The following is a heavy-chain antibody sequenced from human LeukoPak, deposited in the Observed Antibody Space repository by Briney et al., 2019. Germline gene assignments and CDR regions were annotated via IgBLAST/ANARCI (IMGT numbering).Heavy chain of an antibody. V-gene: IGHV1-46*01. CDR3: ARATTSGYNGDDY. D-gene: IGHD3-22*01. CDR1: GYTFTGYY. J-gene: IGHJ4*02. CDR2: VNPSGGST. Sequence: ASVKVSCKASGYTFTGYYMHWVRQAPGQGLEWMGVVNPSGGSTSYTQKFQGRVTMTRDTSTSTVYMELSSLRSEDTAVYYCARATTSGYNGDDYWGQGTLVTVSS.